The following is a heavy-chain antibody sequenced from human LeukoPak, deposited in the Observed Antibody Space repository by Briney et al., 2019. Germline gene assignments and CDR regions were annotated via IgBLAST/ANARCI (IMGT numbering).Heavy chain of an antibody. J-gene: IGHJ6*02. Sequence: SVKVSCKASGGTFSSYAISWVRQAPGQGLEWMGGIIPIFGTANYAQKFQGRVTITADESTSTAYMELSSLRSEDTAVYYCARGYCSGGSCYSSYGMDVWGQGTTVTVSS. CDR1: GGTFSSYA. CDR3: ARGYCSGGSCYSSYGMDV. CDR2: IIPIFGTA. V-gene: IGHV1-69*13. D-gene: IGHD2-15*01.